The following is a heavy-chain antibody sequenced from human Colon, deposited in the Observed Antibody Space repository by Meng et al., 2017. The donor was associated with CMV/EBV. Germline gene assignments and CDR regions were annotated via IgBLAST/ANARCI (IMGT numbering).Heavy chain of an antibody. CDR1: GCSLTTTGAG. J-gene: IGHJ4*02. D-gene: IGHD2-8*02. Sequence: TTLKLSRHDPGKHTTSRTLTCTFSGCSLTTTGAGVARVRQSPGKAPELLALIHWDDDKRYSPSLKNSINITKDTYKYQVVISMTDLDPADTGTFYCARHSLTILTDWGQGALVTVSS. CDR2: IHWDDDK. V-gene: IGHV2-5*02. CDR3: ARHSLTILTD.